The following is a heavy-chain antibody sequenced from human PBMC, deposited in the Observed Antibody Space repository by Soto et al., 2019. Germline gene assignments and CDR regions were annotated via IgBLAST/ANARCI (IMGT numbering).Heavy chain of an antibody. CDR1: GFSLRTSGGG. Sequence: SAPTLINPTQTLTLTCTFSGFSLRTSGGGVGWIRQPPGKALEWLALIYWDDDKRYSPSLKSRLTITKDTSKNQVVLTMTSMDPVDTATYYCAHRRAYCNDGSSYDIYSDPWRHGILVTVYS. CDR3: AHRRAYCNDGSSYDIYSDP. J-gene: IGHJ5*02. CDR2: IYWDDDK. D-gene: IGHD2-15*01. V-gene: IGHV2-5*02.